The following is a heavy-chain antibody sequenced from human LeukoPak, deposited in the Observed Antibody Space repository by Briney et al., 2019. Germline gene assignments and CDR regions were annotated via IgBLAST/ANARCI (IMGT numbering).Heavy chain of an antibody. Sequence: GGSLRLSCAASGFTFSTYGMNWIRQAPGKGLEWVSYISSSSYTIYYADSVKGRFTISRDNAKNSLSLQMNSLRDEDTAVHYCAREFYFFDYWGQGALVTVSS. CDR1: GFTFSTYG. V-gene: IGHV3-48*02. CDR2: ISSSSYTI. J-gene: IGHJ4*02. CDR3: AREFYFFDY.